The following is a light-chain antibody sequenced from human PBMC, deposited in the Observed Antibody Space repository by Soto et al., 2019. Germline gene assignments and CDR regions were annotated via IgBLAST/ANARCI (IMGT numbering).Light chain of an antibody. CDR3: GTWDSSLSVYV. CDR2: DNN. J-gene: IGLJ1*01. CDR1: SSNIGNNY. V-gene: IGLV1-51*01. Sequence: QSALTQPPSVSAAPGQKVTISCSGSSSNIGNNYVSWYQQLPGTAPKLLIYDNNKRPSGIPDRFSGSKSGTSATPGITGLQTGDEADYYCGTWDSSLSVYVFGTGTKVTVL.